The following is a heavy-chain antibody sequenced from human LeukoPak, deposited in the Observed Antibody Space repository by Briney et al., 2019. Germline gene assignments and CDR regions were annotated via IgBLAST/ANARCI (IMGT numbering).Heavy chain of an antibody. CDR1: GVSIGSYY. Sequence: SSEALSLTCTVSGVSIGSYYWSWIRQPPGKGLEWIGYIYYSGSTNLNPSLKSRVTISVDTSKNQFSLRLTSVTAADTAVYYCARREAVAGDYYYYGMDVWGQGTTVTVSS. CDR3: ARREAVAGDYYYYGMDV. D-gene: IGHD6-19*01. J-gene: IGHJ6*02. V-gene: IGHV4-59*08. CDR2: IYYSGST.